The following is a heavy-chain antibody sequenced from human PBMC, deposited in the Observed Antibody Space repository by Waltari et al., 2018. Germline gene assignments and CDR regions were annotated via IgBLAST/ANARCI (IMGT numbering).Heavy chain of an antibody. Sequence: QVQLVQSGAEVKKPGASVKVSCKASGYTFTGYYMHWVRQAPGQGLEWMGCVNPNRGGTNYAQKFQGRVTMTRDTSISTAYMALIRLGSDDTAVYYCARYGVRGGLFEPWGQGTLVIVSS. CDR1: GYTFTGYY. CDR2: VNPNRGGT. D-gene: IGHD5-12*01. J-gene: IGHJ5*02. CDR3: ARYGVRGGLFEP. V-gene: IGHV1-2*02.